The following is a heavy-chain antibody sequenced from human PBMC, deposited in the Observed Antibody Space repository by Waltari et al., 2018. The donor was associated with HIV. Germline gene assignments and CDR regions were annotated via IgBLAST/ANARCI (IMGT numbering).Heavy chain of an antibody. CDR2: IYYSGKT. V-gene: IGHV4-39*01. CDR1: GGSISGNRHY. Sequence: QLQLQESGPGLVKPSETVSLTCTVPGGSISGNRHYWGWIRQPPGKGLEWIGSIYYSGKTYYKPALQRRITISLYTSKNQFSLMLISVTAADTAVYYCARVSAWFHLEGVYVWGQGTTVTVSS. D-gene: IGHD3-3*01. CDR3: ARVSAWFHLEGVYV. J-gene: IGHJ6*02.